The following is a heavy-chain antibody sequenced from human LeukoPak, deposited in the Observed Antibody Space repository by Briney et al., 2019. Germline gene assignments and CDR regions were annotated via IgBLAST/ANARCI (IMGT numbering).Heavy chain of an antibody. V-gene: IGHV3-30*09. J-gene: IGHJ4*02. CDR3: ARGFNDFWSGSQLEY. CDR2: ISYDGGKT. D-gene: IGHD3-3*01. CDR1: GFIFGGYA. Sequence: GGSLRLSCAASGFIFGGYAMHWVRQAPGKGLQWLAVISYDGGKTYYADSVEGRFAISRDNSKSTVYLEINSLRSEDTAIYYCARGFNDFWSGSQLEYWGQGTLVTVSS.